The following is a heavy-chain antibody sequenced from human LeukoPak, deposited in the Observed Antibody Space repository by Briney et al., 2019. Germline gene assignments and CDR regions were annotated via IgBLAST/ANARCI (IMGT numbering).Heavy chain of an antibody. J-gene: IGHJ4*02. CDR3: ARGGYNYALDF. CDR2: IKQDGSDK. D-gene: IGHD5-18*01. CDR1: GFTFSNYW. V-gene: IGHV3-7*04. Sequence: PGGCLRLSCAASGFTFSNYWMRWVRQAPGKGLEWVANIKQDGSDKYYVDSVKGRFTISRDNAKDSLYLQMNSLRAEDTAVYYCARGGYNYALDFWGQGTLVTVSS.